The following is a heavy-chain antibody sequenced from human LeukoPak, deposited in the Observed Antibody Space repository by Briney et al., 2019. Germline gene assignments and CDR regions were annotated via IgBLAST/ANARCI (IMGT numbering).Heavy chain of an antibody. V-gene: IGHV4-34*01. CDR2: INHSGST. J-gene: IGHJ4*02. CDR3: ARGPIHINYYDSSGYYYYFDY. Sequence: SETLSLTCAVYGGSFSGYYWSWIRQPPGKGLEWIGEINHSGSTNYNPSLKSRVTISVDTSKNQFSLKLSSVTAADTAVYYCARGPIHINYYDSSGYYYYFDYWGQGTLVTVSS. D-gene: IGHD3-22*01. CDR1: GGSFSGYY.